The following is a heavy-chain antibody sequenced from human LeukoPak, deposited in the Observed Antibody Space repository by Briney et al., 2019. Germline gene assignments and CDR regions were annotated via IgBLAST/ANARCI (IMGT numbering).Heavy chain of an antibody. V-gene: IGHV1-2*06. CDR1: GYTFTGYF. CDR3: ARDLSSTSNWELDY. Sequence: ASVKVSCKAFGYTFTGYFIHWVRQAPGQGLEWMGRINPNSGDTNYEQTFQGRVTMTRDTSISTVYMDLSRLTSDDTAVYYCARDLSSTSNWELDYWGQGTLVTVSS. J-gene: IGHJ4*02. D-gene: IGHD7-27*01. CDR2: INPNSGDT.